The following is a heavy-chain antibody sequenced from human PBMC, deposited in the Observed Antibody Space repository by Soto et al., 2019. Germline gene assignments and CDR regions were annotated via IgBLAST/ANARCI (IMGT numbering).Heavy chain of an antibody. J-gene: IGHJ2*01. D-gene: IGHD6-13*01. CDR2: IWNDGSQK. V-gene: IGHV3-33*01. Sequence: VQLVESGGGVVQPGRSLRLSCEASGFVYSQYAMHWVRQAPGKGPEWVALIWNDGSQKNYVDSVKGRFIISRDNSKNPLNLQMNSLRADDTAMYFCVRGIPSQYSSTWLYWHVDLLCPGTLVSVSS. CDR3: VRGIPSQYSSTWLYWHVDL. CDR1: GFVYSQYA.